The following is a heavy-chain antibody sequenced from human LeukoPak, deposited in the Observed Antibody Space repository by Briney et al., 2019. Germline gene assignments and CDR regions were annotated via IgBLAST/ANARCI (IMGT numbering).Heavy chain of an antibody. D-gene: IGHD3-3*01. CDR3: AKAGYDFWSGYPNFDY. Sequence: GSLRLSCAASGFTFSGYAMSWVRQAPGRGLEWVSAISGSGGSTYYADSVKGRFTISRDNSKNTLYLQMNSLRAEDTAVYYCAKAGYDFWSGYPNFDYWGQGTLVTVSS. CDR2: ISGSGGST. J-gene: IGHJ4*02. V-gene: IGHV3-23*01. CDR1: GFTFSGYA.